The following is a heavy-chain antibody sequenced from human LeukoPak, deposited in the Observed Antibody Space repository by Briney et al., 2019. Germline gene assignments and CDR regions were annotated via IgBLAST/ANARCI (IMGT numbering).Heavy chain of an antibody. V-gene: IGHV1-2*02. Sequence: ASVKVSCKSSGYTFSVYYMHWVRQAPGQGLEWMGWINPNSGGTNYAQKFQGRVTMTRDTSISTAYMELNSLTSDDTAVYYCARAYPSPTDFEYWGQGTLVTVSS. CDR3: ARAYPSPTDFEY. CDR1: GYTFSVYY. J-gene: IGHJ4*02. CDR2: INPNSGGT.